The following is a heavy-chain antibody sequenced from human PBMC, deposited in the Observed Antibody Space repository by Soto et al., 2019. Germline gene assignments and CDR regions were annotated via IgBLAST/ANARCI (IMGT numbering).Heavy chain of an antibody. D-gene: IGHD6-13*01. Sequence: QVQLVQSGAEVKKPGSSVKVSCKASGGTFSSYAISWVRQAPGQGLEWMGGIIPIFGTANYAQKFQGRVTITADESTSTAYMELGSLRAEDTAVYYCARGESSSWYVDWSLEYGMDVWGQGTTVTVSS. V-gene: IGHV1-69*01. CDR2: IIPIFGTA. CDR1: GGTFSSYA. J-gene: IGHJ6*02. CDR3: ARGESSSWYVDWSLEYGMDV.